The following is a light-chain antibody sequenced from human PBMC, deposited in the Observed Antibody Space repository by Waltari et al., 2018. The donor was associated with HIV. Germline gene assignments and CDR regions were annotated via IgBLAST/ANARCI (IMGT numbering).Light chain of an antibody. V-gene: IGLV1-47*01. CDR2: RNN. CDR1: SSNIGSNY. Sequence: QSVLTQPPSASGTPGQRVTISCSGSSSNIGSNYVYWYQQLPGTAPKLLIYRNNQRPAGVPCRFSGSKSGTSASLAISGLRSEDEADYYCAAWDDSLSGHVVFGGGTKLTVL. CDR3: AAWDDSLSGHVV. J-gene: IGLJ2*01.